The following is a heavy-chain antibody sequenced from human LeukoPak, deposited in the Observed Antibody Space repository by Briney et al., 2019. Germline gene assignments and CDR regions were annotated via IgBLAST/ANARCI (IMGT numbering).Heavy chain of an antibody. V-gene: IGHV3-66*02. D-gene: IGHD1-26*01. CDR3: ARGEWELRIFDY. CDR2: IYSGGST. CDR1: GFTVSSNY. J-gene: IGHJ4*02. Sequence: GGSLRLSCAASGFTVSSNYMSWVRQAPGKGLEWVSVIYSGGSTYYADSVKGRFTISRDNSKNTLYLQMNSLRAEDTAVYYCARGEWELRIFDYWGQGTLVTVSS.